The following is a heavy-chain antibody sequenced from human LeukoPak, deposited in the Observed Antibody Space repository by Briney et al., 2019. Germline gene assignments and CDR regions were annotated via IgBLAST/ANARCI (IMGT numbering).Heavy chain of an antibody. J-gene: IGHJ3*02. CDR1: GFTFSSYE. Sequence: GGSLRLSCAASGFTFSSYEMNWVRQAPGKGLQWVSYISSRGSIIYYADSVKGRFAISRDNSKNTLYLQMNSLRAEDTAVYYCAKGTHYYDSSGYWGAFDIWGQGTMVTVSS. CDR3: AKGTHYYDSSGYWGAFDI. CDR2: ISSRGSII. V-gene: IGHV3-48*03. D-gene: IGHD3-22*01.